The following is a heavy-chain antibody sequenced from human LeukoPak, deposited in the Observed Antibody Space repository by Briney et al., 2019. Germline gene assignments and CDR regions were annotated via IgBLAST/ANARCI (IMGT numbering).Heavy chain of an antibody. V-gene: IGHV1-2*02. CDR3: ARDSYNGSYFDP. Sequence: GASVKVSCEASGYTFTDSYIHWVRQAPGQGLEWMGWINPTSGGTHYAQNFQGRVTMTRDTSISTAYMDPSSLRSDDTAVYYCARDSYNGSYFDPWGQGTLVTVSS. D-gene: IGHD1-26*01. J-gene: IGHJ5*02. CDR2: INPTSGGT. CDR1: GYTFTDSY.